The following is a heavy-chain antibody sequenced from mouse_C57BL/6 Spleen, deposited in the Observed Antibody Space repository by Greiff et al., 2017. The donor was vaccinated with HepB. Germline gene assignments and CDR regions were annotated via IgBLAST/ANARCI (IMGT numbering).Heavy chain of an antibody. CDR3: ARSRYDYDEAWFAY. D-gene: IGHD2-4*01. Sequence: QVQLKQPGAELVMPGASVKLSCKASGYTFTSYWMHWVKQRPGQGLEWIGEIDPSDSYTNYNQKFKGKSTLTVDKSSSTAYMQLSSLTSEDSAVYYCARSRYDYDEAWFAYWGQGTLVTVSA. V-gene: IGHV1-69*01. J-gene: IGHJ3*01. CDR1: GYTFTSYW. CDR2: IDPSDSYT.